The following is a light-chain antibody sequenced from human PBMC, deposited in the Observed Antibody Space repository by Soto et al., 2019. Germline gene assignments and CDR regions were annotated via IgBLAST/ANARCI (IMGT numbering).Light chain of an antibody. V-gene: IGKV1-5*03. CDR3: QQYSSYWT. J-gene: IGKJ1*01. CDR2: KSS. Sequence: ILMSQSPSSLSASVGDTVTITCRASQDVDKWLAWYQQKPGKAPKLLIYKSSTLIGGVPSRFSAVGSGTEYSLTISGLQPEDVATYYCQQYSSYWTVGQGTMVEIK. CDR1: QDVDKW.